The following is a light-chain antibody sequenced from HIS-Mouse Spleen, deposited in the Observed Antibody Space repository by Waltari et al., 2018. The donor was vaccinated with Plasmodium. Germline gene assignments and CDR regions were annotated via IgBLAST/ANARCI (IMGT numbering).Light chain of an antibody. J-gene: IGKJ3*01. CDR3: QQYNNWSFT. CDR1: QSVSSN. CDR2: GAS. Sequence: EIVMTQSPATLSVSPGERATLSCRASQSVSSNLAWYQQKPAQAPRLLIYGASTRATGIPARFSGSGSGTEFTLTISSLQSEDFAVYYWQQYNNWSFTFGPGTKVEIK. V-gene: IGKV3-15*01.